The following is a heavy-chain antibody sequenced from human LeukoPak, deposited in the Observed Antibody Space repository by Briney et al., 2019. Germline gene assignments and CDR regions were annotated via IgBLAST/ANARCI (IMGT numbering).Heavy chain of an antibody. Sequence: PGGSLRLSCAASGFTFSNAWMSWVRQAPGKGLEWVGRIKSKTDGGTTDYAAPVKGRFTISRDDSKNTLYLQMNSLKTEDTAVYYCTTRDFDWFVHFDYWGQGTLVTVSS. J-gene: IGHJ4*02. CDR1: GFTFSNAW. V-gene: IGHV3-15*01. CDR2: IKSKTDGGTT. D-gene: IGHD3-9*01. CDR3: TTRDFDWFVHFDY.